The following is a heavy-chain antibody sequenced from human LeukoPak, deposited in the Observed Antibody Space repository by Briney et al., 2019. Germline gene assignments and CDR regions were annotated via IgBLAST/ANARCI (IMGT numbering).Heavy chain of an antibody. J-gene: IGHJ5*02. CDR1: GASINSYY. CDR2: IYYSGST. V-gene: IGHV4-59*01. D-gene: IGHD3-3*01. CDR3: ARATSNYDFWSGYYRGNWFDP. Sequence: KTSETLSLTCTVSGASINSYYWSWIRQPPGKGLEWIGYIYYSGSTNYNPSLKSRVTISVDTSKNQFSLKLSSVTAADTAVYYCARATSNYDFWSGYYRGNWFDPWGQGTLVTVSS.